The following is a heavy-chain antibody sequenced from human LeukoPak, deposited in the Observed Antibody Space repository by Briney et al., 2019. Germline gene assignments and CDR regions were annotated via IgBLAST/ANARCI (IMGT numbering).Heavy chain of an antibody. J-gene: IGHJ4*02. V-gene: IGHV4-31*03. CDR2: IYYSGST. D-gene: IGHD6-6*01. CDR3: ARHNHPRPIDY. Sequence: SEPLSLTCTVSGGSISSGGYYWSWIRQHPGKGLEWIGYIYYSGSTYYNPSLKSRVTISVDTSKNQFSLKLSAVTAADTAVYYCARHNHPRPIDYWGQGTLVTVSS. CDR1: GGSISSGGYY.